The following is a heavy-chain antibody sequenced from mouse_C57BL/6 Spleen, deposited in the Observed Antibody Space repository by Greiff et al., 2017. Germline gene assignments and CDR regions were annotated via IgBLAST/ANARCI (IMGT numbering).Heavy chain of an antibody. J-gene: IGHJ4*01. CDR1: GYTFTSYW. CDR3: ARGRGYGNYVGMDY. Sequence: QVQLQQSGAELVRPGTSVKLSCKASGYTFTSYWMHWVKQRPGQGLEWIGVIDPSDSYTNYNQKFKGKATLTVDTSSSTAYMQLSSLTSEDSAVYYCARGRGYGNYVGMDYWGQGTSVTVSS. V-gene: IGHV1-59*01. D-gene: IGHD2-10*02. CDR2: IDPSDSYT.